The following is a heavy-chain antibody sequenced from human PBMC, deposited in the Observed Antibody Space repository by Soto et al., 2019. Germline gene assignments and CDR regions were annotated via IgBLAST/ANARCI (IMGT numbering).Heavy chain of an antibody. J-gene: IGHJ4*02. CDR1: GFTFSTYW. CDR3: ARHRGGYSGLGY. Sequence: GGSLRLSCAASGFTFSTYWMHWVRQAPGKGLVWVSRINSDGSSTSYADSVQGRFTTSRDNTKNTLYLQMSSLRAEDTAVYYCARHRGGYSGLGYWGQGTLVTVSS. V-gene: IGHV3-74*01. D-gene: IGHD5-12*01. CDR2: INSDGSST.